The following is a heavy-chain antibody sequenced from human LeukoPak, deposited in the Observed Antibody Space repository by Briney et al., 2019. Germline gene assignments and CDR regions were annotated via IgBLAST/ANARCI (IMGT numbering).Heavy chain of an antibody. D-gene: IGHD6-19*01. CDR1: GFTFSSYS. CDR3: ARMAYSSGWYSSYFDY. CDR2: ISSSSSYI. Sequence: PGGSLRLSCAASGFTFSSYSMNWARQAPGKGLEWVSSISSSSSYIYYADSVKGRFTISRDNAKNSLYLQMNSLRAEDTAVYYCARMAYSSGWYSSYFDYWGQGTLVTVSS. V-gene: IGHV3-21*01. J-gene: IGHJ4*02.